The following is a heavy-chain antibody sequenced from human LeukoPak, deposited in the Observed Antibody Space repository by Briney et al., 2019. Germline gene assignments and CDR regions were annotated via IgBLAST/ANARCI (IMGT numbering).Heavy chain of an antibody. J-gene: IGHJ6*03. V-gene: IGHV4-59*01. CDR3: AREYFSANYFFYYMDV. Sequence: SETLSLTCTVSGGSFSRYFWTWIRQTPGKGLEWVGYIDHSGSTNYSPSLQSRVTISIDTSKNQFSLKLNSVTAADTAVYYCAREYFSANYFFYYMDVWGTGTTVTVSS. CDR1: GGSFSRYF. CDR2: IDHSGST. D-gene: IGHD3-3*01.